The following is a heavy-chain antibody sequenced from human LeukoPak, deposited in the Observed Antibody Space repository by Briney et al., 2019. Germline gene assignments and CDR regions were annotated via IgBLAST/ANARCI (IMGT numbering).Heavy chain of an antibody. Sequence: SETLSLTCNVSGVSIRSYHWSWIRQPAGKGLEWIGRIHTSENTNYNPSLESRVAMSVDTSKNQFSLQLKSMTAADTAVYYCARVRIVGPTIGVFDIWGQGTMVTVSS. CDR2: IHTSENT. J-gene: IGHJ3*02. D-gene: IGHD1-26*01. CDR1: GVSIRSYH. CDR3: ARVRIVGPTIGVFDI. V-gene: IGHV4-4*07.